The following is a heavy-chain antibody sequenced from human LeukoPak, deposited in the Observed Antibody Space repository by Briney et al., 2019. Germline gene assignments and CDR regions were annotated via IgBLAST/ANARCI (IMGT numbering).Heavy chain of an antibody. Sequence: PSETLSLTCTVSGGSISSYYWSWIRHPPGKGLEWIGYIYYSGSTNYNPSLKSRVTISVDTSKNQLSLKLSSVTAADTAVYYCARALQYYYDSSGYSHYFDYWGQGTLVTVSS. J-gene: IGHJ4*02. CDR1: GGSISSYY. CDR3: ARALQYYYDSSGYSHYFDY. V-gene: IGHV4-59*01. CDR2: IYYSGST. D-gene: IGHD3-22*01.